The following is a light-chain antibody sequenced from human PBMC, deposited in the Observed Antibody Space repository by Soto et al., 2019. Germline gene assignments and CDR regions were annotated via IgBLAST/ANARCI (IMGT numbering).Light chain of an antibody. Sequence: QSVLTQPPSVSAAPGQKVTISCSGSSSNIGNEYVSWYQQLPGTAPKLLIYDNNQRPSGIPDRFSGSKSGTSATLGITGLQTGDEADYYCGTWDGSLSAAVFGGGTKLTVL. V-gene: IGLV1-51*01. J-gene: IGLJ2*01. CDR1: SSNIGNEY. CDR3: GTWDGSLSAAV. CDR2: DNN.